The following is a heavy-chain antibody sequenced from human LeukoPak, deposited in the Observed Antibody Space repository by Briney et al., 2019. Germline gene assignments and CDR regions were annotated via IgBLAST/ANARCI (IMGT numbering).Heavy chain of an antibody. V-gene: IGHV4-59*01. J-gene: IGHJ4*02. CDR2: IYYSGST. CDR3: ARLRPSGMGGGFDY. CDR1: GGSISSYY. Sequence: PSETLSLTCTVSGGSISSYYWSWIRQPPGKGLEWIGYIYYSGSTNYNPSLKSRVTISVDTSKNHFSLKLSSVTAADTAVYYCARLRPSGMGGGFDYWGQGTLVTVSS. D-gene: IGHD3-10*01.